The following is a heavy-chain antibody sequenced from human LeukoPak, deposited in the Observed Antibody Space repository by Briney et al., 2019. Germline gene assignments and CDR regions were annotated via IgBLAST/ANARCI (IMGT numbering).Heavy chain of an antibody. J-gene: IGHJ4*02. CDR3: ARDVGSGYYYFDY. Sequence: GGSLRLSCAASGFTFSSYAMHWVRQAPGKGLEWVAVISYDGSNKYYADSVKGRFTISRDNSKNTLYLQMNSLRAEDTAVYYCARDVGSGYYYFDYWGQGILVTVSS. CDR1: GFTFSSYA. V-gene: IGHV3-30-3*01. D-gene: IGHD5-12*01. CDR2: ISYDGSNK.